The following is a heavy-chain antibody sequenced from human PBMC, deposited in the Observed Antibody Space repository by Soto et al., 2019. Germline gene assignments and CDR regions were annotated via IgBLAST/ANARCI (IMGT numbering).Heavy chain of an antibody. J-gene: IGHJ6*02. D-gene: IGHD3-3*01. CDR3: ARGRTITIFGVVIPSNYYYGMDV. CDR1: GYTFTSYD. CDR2: MNPNSGNT. V-gene: IGHV1-8*01. Sequence: ASVKVSCKASGYTFTSYDINWVRQATGQGLEWMGWMNPNSGNTGYAQKFRGRVIMTRNTSISTAYLPLSSLRSEDTAVYYCARGRTITIFGVVIPSNYYYGMDVWGQGTTVTVSS.